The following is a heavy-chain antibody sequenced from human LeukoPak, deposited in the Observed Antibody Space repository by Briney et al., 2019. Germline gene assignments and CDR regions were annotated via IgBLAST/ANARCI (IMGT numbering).Heavy chain of an antibody. CDR3: ARGGAPYDFWSGNYYYYGMDV. CDR2: IGTAGDT. J-gene: IGHJ6*02. Sequence: GGSLRLSCAASGFTFSSYDMHWVRQATGKGLEWVSAIGTAGDTYYPGSVKGRFTISRENAKNSLYLQMNSLRAGGTAVYYCARGGAPYDFWSGNYYYYGMDVWGQGTTVTVSS. D-gene: IGHD3-3*01. CDR1: GFTFSSYD. V-gene: IGHV3-13*01.